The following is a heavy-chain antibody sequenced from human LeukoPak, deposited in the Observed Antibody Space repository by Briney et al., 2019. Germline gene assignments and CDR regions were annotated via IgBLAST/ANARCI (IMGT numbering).Heavy chain of an antibody. D-gene: IGHD1-26*01. CDR2: INPNSGGT. CDR3: ARDGVGVGATTSDY. J-gene: IGHJ4*02. CDR1: GYTFTSYD. V-gene: IGHV1-2*02. Sequence: RASVKVSCKASGYTFTSYDINWVRQATGQGLEWMGWINPNSGGTNYAQKFQGRVTMTRDTSISTAYMELSRLRSDDTAVYYCARDGVGVGATTSDYWGQGTLVTVSS.